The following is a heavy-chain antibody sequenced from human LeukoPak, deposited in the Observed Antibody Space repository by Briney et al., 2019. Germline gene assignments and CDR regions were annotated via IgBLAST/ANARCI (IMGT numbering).Heavy chain of an antibody. Sequence: SETLSLTCAVSGYSISSGYYWGWIRQPPGKGLEWIGSRYHSGSTYYNPSLKSLVTISVDTSKNQFSLKLSSVTGADTALYYCARLGGYDYRYYYMDVWGKGTTVTVSS. J-gene: IGHJ6*03. V-gene: IGHV4-38-2*01. D-gene: IGHD5-12*01. CDR3: ARLGGYDYRYYYMDV. CDR2: RYHSGST. CDR1: GYSISSGYY.